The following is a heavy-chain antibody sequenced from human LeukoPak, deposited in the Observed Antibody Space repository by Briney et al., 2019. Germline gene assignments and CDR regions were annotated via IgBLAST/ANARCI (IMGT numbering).Heavy chain of an antibody. D-gene: IGHD3-16*01. V-gene: IGHV3-23*01. CDR2: INHNGVTT. Sequence: GGSLRLSCAASGFTFSSYSMSWVRRAPGKGLEWVSIINHNGVTTYYADSVKGRFTISRDNSRNTLYLQMNSLRAEDTAVYYCARKIGGVYYFDYWGQGTLVTVSS. CDR1: GFTFSSYS. J-gene: IGHJ4*02. CDR3: ARKIGGVYYFDY.